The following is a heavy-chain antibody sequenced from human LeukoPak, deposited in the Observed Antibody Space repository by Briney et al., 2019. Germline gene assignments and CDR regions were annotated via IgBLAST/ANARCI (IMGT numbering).Heavy chain of an antibody. CDR1: GYTFTNYG. D-gene: IGHD4-23*01. Sequence: ASVKVSCXASGYTFTNYGISWVRQAPGQGLEWMGWISAYNGNTNYAQKLQGRVTMTTDTSTSTAYMELRSLRSDDTAVYYCARTNYGGNPYYFDYWGQGTLVTVSS. CDR3: ARTNYGGNPYYFDY. CDR2: ISAYNGNT. J-gene: IGHJ4*02. V-gene: IGHV1-18*01.